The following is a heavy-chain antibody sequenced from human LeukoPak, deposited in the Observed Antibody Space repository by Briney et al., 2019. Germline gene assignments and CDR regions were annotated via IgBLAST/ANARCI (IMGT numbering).Heavy chain of an antibody. CDR1: GYTFSDHS. Sequence: ASVKVSCKASGYTFSDHSLHWVRQAPGQRLEWLGWIDTGNGNTKYSQDFQGRVTITRDTSARTANMELSSLRSEDTAVYYCTRDVGGDYRSDSYWQAYYFDPWGQGTLVTVSS. CDR3: TRDVGGDYRSDSYWQAYYFDP. CDR2: IDTGNGNT. D-gene: IGHD6-19*01. J-gene: IGHJ4*02. V-gene: IGHV1-3*03.